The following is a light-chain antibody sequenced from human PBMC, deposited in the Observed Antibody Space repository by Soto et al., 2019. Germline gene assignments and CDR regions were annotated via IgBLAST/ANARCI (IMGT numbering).Light chain of an antibody. J-gene: IGKJ4*01. CDR1: ASLSGSY. Sequence: IVLTQSQFTLSLSPGARATLSCRASASLSGSYLAWYQHHPGQAPRPLIYDASTRATGIPDRFSGSGSATDFTLTISRLEPEDFAMYYCQQYGTSPPLTFGGGSKVDIK. CDR3: QQYGTSPPLT. CDR2: DAS. V-gene: IGKV3-20*01.